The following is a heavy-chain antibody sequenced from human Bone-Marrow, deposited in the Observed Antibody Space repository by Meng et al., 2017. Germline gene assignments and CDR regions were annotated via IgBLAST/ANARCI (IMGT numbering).Heavy chain of an antibody. Sequence: GGSLRLSCAASGFTFSSYWMHWVRQAPGKGLVWVSRINSDGSSTSYADSVKGRFTISRDNAKNSLYLQMNSLRAEDTAVYYCAREYYYDSSGYSGAFDIWGQGTMVTVSS. CDR2: INSDGSST. V-gene: IGHV3-74*01. CDR1: GFTFSSYW. J-gene: IGHJ3*02. D-gene: IGHD3-22*01. CDR3: AREYYYDSSGYSGAFDI.